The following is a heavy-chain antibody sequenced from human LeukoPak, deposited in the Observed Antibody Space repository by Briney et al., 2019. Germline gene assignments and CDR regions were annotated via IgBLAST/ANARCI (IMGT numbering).Heavy chain of an antibody. CDR1: GGSISSYY. J-gene: IGHJ4*02. Sequence: SEALSLTCTVSGGSISSYYWGWIRQPPGKGLEWIGSIYYSGSTYYNPSLKSRVTISVDTSKNQFSLKLSSVTAADTAVYYCARQAIAVAEPGSFDYWGQGTLVTVSS. CDR3: ARQAIAVAEPGSFDY. D-gene: IGHD6-19*01. CDR2: IYYSGST. V-gene: IGHV4-39*01.